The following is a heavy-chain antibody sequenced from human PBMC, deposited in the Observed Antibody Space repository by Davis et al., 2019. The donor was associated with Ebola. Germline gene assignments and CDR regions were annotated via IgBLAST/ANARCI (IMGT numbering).Heavy chain of an antibody. Sequence: SVKVSCKASGVTFNTYAISWVRQAPGQGLEWMGGIIPIFGTANYAQKFQGRVTITADESTSTAYMELSSLRSEDTAVYYCATTYGDYPWGYFDYWGQGTLVTVSS. CDR3: ATTYGDYPWGYFDY. V-gene: IGHV1-69*13. J-gene: IGHJ4*02. CDR1: GVTFNTYA. D-gene: IGHD4-17*01. CDR2: IIPIFGTA.